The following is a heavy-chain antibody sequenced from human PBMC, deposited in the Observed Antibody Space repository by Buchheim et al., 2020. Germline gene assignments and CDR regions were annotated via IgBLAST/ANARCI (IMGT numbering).Heavy chain of an antibody. CDR3: ATQTYFDLTDY. V-gene: IGHV3-15*01. Sequence: EVQLVESGGGLVQPGGSLRLSCAASGFTFSNAWMNWVRQTPGKGLEWVGRIKSKTDGGTADYAAPVKDRFTISRDDSENTLYLQMNSLRTEDTAVYYCATQTYFDLTDYRGQGTL. CDR1: GFTFSNAW. J-gene: IGHJ4*02. CDR2: IKSKTDGGTA. D-gene: IGHD3-3*01.